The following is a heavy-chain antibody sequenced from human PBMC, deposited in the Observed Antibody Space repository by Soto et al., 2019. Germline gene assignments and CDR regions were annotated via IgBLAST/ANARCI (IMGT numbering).Heavy chain of an antibody. CDR2: INPSGGST. D-gene: IGHD3-10*01. Sequence: APVKVSCKASRYTFTSYYMHWVRQYPGQGLEWMGIINPSGGSTSYAQKFQGRVTMTRDTSTSTVYMELSSLRSEDTAVYYCARFLLGITMVRGARGYFDYWGQGTLVTVSS. J-gene: IGHJ4*02. CDR3: ARFLLGITMVRGARGYFDY. V-gene: IGHV1-46*01. CDR1: RYTFTSYY.